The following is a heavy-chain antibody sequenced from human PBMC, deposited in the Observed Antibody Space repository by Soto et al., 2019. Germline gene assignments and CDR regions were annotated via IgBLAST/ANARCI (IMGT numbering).Heavy chain of an antibody. V-gene: IGHV4-31*03. CDR1: GSSISSGGYY. Sequence: QVQLQESGPGLVKPSQTLSLTCTVSGSSISSGGYYWSWIRQHPGKGLEWIGYIYYSGSTYYNPSLKSRVTISVDTSKNQFSLKLSSVTAADTAVYYCARDPISRGWAGAFDIWGQGTMVTVSS. J-gene: IGHJ3*02. CDR2: IYYSGST. D-gene: IGHD6-19*01. CDR3: ARDPISRGWAGAFDI.